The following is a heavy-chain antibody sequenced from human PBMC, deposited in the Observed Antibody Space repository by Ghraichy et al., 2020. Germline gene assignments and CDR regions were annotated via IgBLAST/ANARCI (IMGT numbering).Heavy chain of an antibody. Sequence: ETLRLSCAASGFTFSSYSMNWVRQAPGKGLEWVSYISSSSSTIYYSDSVKGRFTISRDNAKNSLYLQMNSLRAEDTAVYYCARLVAWSDNWFDPWGQGTLVTVSS. V-gene: IGHV3-48*01. CDR1: GFTFSSYS. CDR2: ISSSSSTI. D-gene: IGHD2-21*01. CDR3: ARLVAWSDNWFDP. J-gene: IGHJ5*02.